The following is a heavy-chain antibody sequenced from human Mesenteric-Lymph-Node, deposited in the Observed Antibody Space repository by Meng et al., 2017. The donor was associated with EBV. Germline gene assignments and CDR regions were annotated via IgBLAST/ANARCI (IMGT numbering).Heavy chain of an antibody. CDR3: VRAFYGGNSDF. J-gene: IGHJ4*02. CDR2: MNPNSGNT. D-gene: IGHD4-23*01. V-gene: IGHV1-8*01. Sequence: QVQLAQSGAEVKKPGASVKVSCKASGYTFINYDINWVRQAPGRGLEWMGWMNPNSGNTAYAQKFQGRVSMTRSTSITTAYMELTGLRSDDTAVYYCVRAFYGGNSDFWGQGTLVTVSS. CDR1: GYTFINYD.